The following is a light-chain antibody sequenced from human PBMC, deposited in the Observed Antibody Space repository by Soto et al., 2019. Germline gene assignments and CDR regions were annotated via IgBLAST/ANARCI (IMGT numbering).Light chain of an antibody. CDR2: GAA. CDR1: QSVSSSY. CDR3: QQYGSSPPYT. Sequence: IVLTQSPGTLSLSPGERATLSCRARQSVSSSYLAWYQQKPGQAPRLLIYGAASRATDIPDRFSGSGSGTDFTLTISRLEPEDFAVYYCQQYGSSPPYTFGQGTKLEI. V-gene: IGKV3-20*01. J-gene: IGKJ2*01.